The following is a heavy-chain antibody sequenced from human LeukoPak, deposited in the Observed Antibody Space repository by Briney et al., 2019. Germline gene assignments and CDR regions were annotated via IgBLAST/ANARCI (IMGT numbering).Heavy chain of an antibody. CDR3: ARVPRYYDSSGYYYLDAFDI. CDR1: GGTFSSYA. Sequence: SVKVSCKASGGTFSSYAISWVRQAPGQGLEWMGGIIPIFGTANYAQKFQGRVTITADESTSTAYMELSSLRSEDTAVYYCARVPRYYDSSGYYYLDAFDIWGQGTMVTVSS. CDR2: IIPIFGTA. D-gene: IGHD3-22*01. J-gene: IGHJ3*02. V-gene: IGHV1-69*13.